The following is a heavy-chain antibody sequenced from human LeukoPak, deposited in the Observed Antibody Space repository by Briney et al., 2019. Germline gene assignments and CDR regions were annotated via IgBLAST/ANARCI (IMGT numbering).Heavy chain of an antibody. CDR3: WGDSSSGWQHDY. V-gene: IGHV3-66*01. J-gene: IGHJ4*02. D-gene: IGHD6-19*01. CDR2: IYSGGST. Sequence: TGGSVRLSCSASGFTDSTNYMIWLPPARGRGREWGSVIYSGGSTSYADSLKGRLAISRENSKNTLYVQMNNVRAEDTAVYYCWGDSSSGWQHDYWGQGTLVTVSS. CDR1: GFTDSTNY.